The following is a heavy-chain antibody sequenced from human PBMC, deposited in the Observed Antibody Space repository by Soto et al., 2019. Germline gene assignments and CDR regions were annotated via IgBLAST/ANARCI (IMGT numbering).Heavy chain of an antibody. Sequence: QVQLVQSGAEVKKPGASVKVSCKTSGYTFAAYYIHWIRQAPGQGLEWMGWINPTSGGTVYAQNFQDRVTMTRDTSISTAYMELRRLNSDDTAVYCCARDPDYGDYWGYVFDSWGQGTPVTVSS. CDR3: ARDPDYGDYWGYVFDS. D-gene: IGHD4-17*01. J-gene: IGHJ4*02. CDR1: GYTFAAYY. CDR2: INPTSGGT. V-gene: IGHV1-2*02.